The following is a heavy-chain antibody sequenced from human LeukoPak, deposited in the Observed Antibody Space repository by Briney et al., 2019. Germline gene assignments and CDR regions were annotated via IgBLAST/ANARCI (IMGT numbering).Heavy chain of an antibody. J-gene: IGHJ5*02. CDR3: ARESLTWLQSRTSWFDP. Sequence: PSETLSLTCTVSGGSISSSTYFWGWIRQPPGKGLEWIGSIYYSGSTYYNPSLKSRVTISVDSSKNQFSLRLSSVTAADTAVYYCARESLTWLQSRTSWFDPWGQGTLVTVSS. V-gene: IGHV4-39*07. CDR2: IYYSGST. D-gene: IGHD5-24*01. CDR1: GGSISSSTYF.